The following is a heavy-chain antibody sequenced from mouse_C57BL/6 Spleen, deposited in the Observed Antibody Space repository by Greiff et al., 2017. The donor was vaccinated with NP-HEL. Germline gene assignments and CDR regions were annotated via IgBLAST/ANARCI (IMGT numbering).Heavy chain of an antibody. CDR3: ARITGTDYYAMDY. V-gene: IGHV1-4*01. CDR2: INPSSGYT. Sequence: VQLQESGAELARPGASVKMSCKASGYTFTSYTMHWVKQRPGQGLEWIGYINPSSGYTKYNQKFKDKATLTADKSSSTAYMQLSSLTSEDSAVYYCARITGTDYYAMDYWGQGTSVTVSS. D-gene: IGHD4-1*01. CDR1: GYTFTSYT. J-gene: IGHJ4*01.